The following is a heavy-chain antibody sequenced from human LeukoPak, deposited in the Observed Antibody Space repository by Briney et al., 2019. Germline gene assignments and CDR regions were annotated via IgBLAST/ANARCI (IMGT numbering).Heavy chain of an antibody. CDR1: GGSISSYY. CDR2: IYYSGST. Sequence: SETLSLTCTVSGGSISSYYWSWIRQPPGKGLEWIGHIYYSGSTNYNPSLKSRVTISVDTSKNQFSLKLSSVTAADTAVYYCAKETGLLDDFYIWGQGTMVTVSS. V-gene: IGHV4-59*01. J-gene: IGHJ3*02. CDR3: AKETGLLDDFYI.